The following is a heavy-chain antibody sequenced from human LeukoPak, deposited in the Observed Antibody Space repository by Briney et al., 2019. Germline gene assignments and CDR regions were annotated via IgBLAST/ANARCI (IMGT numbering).Heavy chain of an antibody. CDR2: ISDDGSNK. CDR3: ASRGRDGYNYMDY. D-gene: IGHD5-24*01. V-gene: IGHV3-30*03. Sequence: GGSLRLSCAACGFTFSSYGMHWIRQAPGKGLEWVAVISDDGSNKYYADSVKGRFTISRDNSKNSLYLQMNSLRAEDTAVYYCASRGRDGYNYMDYWGQGTLVTVSS. CDR1: GFTFSSYG. J-gene: IGHJ4*02.